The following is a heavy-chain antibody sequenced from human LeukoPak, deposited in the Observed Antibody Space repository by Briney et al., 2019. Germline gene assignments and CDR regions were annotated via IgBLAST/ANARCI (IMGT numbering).Heavy chain of an antibody. CDR3: AREPGYDSSGYSDY. D-gene: IGHD3-22*01. CDR2: ISYSGST. V-gene: IGHV4-59*12. CDR1: GGSISNYY. Sequence: SETLSLTCTVSGGSISNYYWSWIRQPPGKGLEWIGYISYSGSTNYNPSLKSRVTISVDTSKNQFSLKLSSVTAADTAVYYCAREPGYDSSGYSDYWGQGTLVTVSS. J-gene: IGHJ4*02.